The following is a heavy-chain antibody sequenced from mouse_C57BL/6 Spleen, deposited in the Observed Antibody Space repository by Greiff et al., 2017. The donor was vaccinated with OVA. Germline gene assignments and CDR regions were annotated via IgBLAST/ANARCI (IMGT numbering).Heavy chain of an antibody. CDR3: SREDYCSSYDY. CDR1: GYSITSGYY. CDR2: ISYDGSN. Sequence: EVQVVESGPGLVKPSQSLSLTCSVTGYSITSGYYWNWIRQFPGNKLEWMGYISYDGSNNYNPSLKNRISITRDTSKNQFFLKLNSVTTKDTATYYCSREDYCSSYDYWGQGTTLTVSS. J-gene: IGHJ2*01. V-gene: IGHV3-6*01. D-gene: IGHD1-1*01.